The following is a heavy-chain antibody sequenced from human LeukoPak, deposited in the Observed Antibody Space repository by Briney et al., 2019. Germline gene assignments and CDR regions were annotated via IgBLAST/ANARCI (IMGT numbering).Heavy chain of an antibody. Sequence: SGTLSLTCAVYGGSFSGYYWSWIRQPPGKGLEWIGEINHSGSTNYNPSLKSRVTISVDTSKNQFSLKLSSVTAADTAVYYCARGHIVVVPAAIRNWFDPWGQGTLVTVSS. V-gene: IGHV4-34*01. CDR2: INHSGST. CDR1: GGSFSGYY. CDR3: ARGHIVVVPAAIRNWFDP. D-gene: IGHD2-2*02. J-gene: IGHJ5*02.